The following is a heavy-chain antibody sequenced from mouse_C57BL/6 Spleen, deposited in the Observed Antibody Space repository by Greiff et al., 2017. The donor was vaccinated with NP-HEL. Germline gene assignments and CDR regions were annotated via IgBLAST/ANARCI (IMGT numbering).Heavy chain of an antibody. V-gene: IGHV1-84*01. CDR1: GYTFTDYY. CDR3: ARRSYYYGSSWGYAMDY. Sequence: LVEPGASVKISCKASGYTFTDYYINWVKQRPGQGLEWIGWIYPGSGNTKYNEKFKGKVTLTVDTSSSTAYMQLSSLTSEDSAVYFCARRSYYYGSSWGYAMDYWGQGTSVTVSS. CDR2: IYPGSGNT. D-gene: IGHD1-1*01. J-gene: IGHJ4*01.